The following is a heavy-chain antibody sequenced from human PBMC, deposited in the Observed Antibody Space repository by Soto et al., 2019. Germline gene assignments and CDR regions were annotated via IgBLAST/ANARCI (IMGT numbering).Heavy chain of an antibody. CDR1: GFTFCSYG. CDR3: PTTYCSSTSCSYFDY. CDR2: ISYGGSNK. Sequence: GGSLRLSCAASGFTFCSYGMHGVRQAPGKGLEWVAVISYGGSNKYYADSVKGRFTISRDNSKNTLYLQMNSLRAEDTAVYYCPTTYCSSTSCSYFDYWGQGTLVTVSS. J-gene: IGHJ4*02. V-gene: IGHV3-30*03. D-gene: IGHD2-2*01.